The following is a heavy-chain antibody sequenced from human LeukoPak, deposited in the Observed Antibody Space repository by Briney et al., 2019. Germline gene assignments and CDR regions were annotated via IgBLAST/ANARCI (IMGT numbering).Heavy chain of an antibody. D-gene: IGHD3-10*01. J-gene: IGHJ4*02. Sequence: PSETLCLTCAVYGVSFSGYYWSWIRQPLGKGLEWIGEINHSGSTNYNPSLKSRVTISVDTSKNQFSLKLSSMTAADTAVYYCARGSPETYYYGSGSYLRAYFDYWGQGTLVTVSS. CDR2: INHSGST. CDR1: GVSFSGYY. CDR3: ARGSPETYYYGSGSYLRAYFDY. V-gene: IGHV4-34*01.